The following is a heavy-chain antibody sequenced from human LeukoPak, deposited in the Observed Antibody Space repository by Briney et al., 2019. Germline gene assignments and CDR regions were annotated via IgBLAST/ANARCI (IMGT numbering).Heavy chain of an antibody. V-gene: IGHV1-18*01. D-gene: IGHD2-15*01. CDR1: GYSLNKYG. CDR3: ARDPSNSVGSRIYFDY. CDR2: ISAYDGIT. J-gene: IGHJ4*02. Sequence: ASETVSCKAFGYSLNKYGMSWVRQAPGQGLEWMGWISAYDGITKYAQNLQGRVTMTTDTSTTTAYMELRSLRSDDTAVYFCARDPSNSVGSRIYFDYWGQGTLITVSS.